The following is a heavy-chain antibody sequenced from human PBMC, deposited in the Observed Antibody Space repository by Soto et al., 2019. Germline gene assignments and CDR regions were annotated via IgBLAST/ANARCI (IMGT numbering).Heavy chain of an antibody. V-gene: IGHV3-15*07. J-gene: IGHJ6*02. D-gene: IGHD3-3*01. Sequence: GESLKISCVASGFTFSRYAMNWVRQAPGKGLEWVGRIKSKTDGGTTDYAAPVKGRFTISRDDSKNTLYLQMNSLKTEDTAVYYCTTDLSITISMDVWGQGTTVTVSS. CDR2: IKSKTDGGTT. CDR3: TTDLSITISMDV. CDR1: GFTFSRYA.